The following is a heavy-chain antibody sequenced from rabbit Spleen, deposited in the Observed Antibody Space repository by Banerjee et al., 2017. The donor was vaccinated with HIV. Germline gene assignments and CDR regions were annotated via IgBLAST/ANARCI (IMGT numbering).Heavy chain of an antibody. CDR3: ARGSAAMTMVITGFYLTL. V-gene: IGHV1S40*01. CDR2: GYPDGIGST. J-gene: IGHJ4*01. Sequence: EESGGDLVKPGASLTLTCTASGFSFSTSYYMCWVRQAPGKGLEWIGCGYPDGIGSTAYASWAKGRFTISKSSSTTVTLQVTSLKAADTATYFCARGSAAMTMVITGFYLTLWGPGTLVTVS. CDR1: GFSFSTSYY. D-gene: IGHD2-1*01.